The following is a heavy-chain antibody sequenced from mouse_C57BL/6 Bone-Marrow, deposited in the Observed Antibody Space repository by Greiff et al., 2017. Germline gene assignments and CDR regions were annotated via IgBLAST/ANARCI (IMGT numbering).Heavy chain of an antibody. J-gene: IGHJ3*01. V-gene: IGHV1-81*01. Sequence: QVQLQQSGAELARPGASVKLSCKASGYTFTSYGISWVKQRTGQGLEWIGEIYPRSGNTYYNEKFKGKATLTADKSSSTAYMELRSLTSEDSAVYFCARSGYGNPDWFAYWGQGTLVTVSA. CDR1: GYTFTSYG. D-gene: IGHD2-1*01. CDR3: ARSGYGNPDWFAY. CDR2: IYPRSGNT.